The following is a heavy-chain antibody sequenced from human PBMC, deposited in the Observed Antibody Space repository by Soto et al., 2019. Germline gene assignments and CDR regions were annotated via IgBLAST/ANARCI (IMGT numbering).Heavy chain of an antibody. D-gene: IGHD5-12*01. Sequence: QLVQSGAEVKKPGASVRVSCKTSGPTFIAYYIHWVRQAPGQGLEWMGWIDPKIGGTTYEQKILGRVTMTRDTSINTAYMDLNRLTSDDTAVYYCARVSVDVPEWGQGTLITVSS. CDR3: ARVSVDVPE. CDR1: GPTFIAYY. CDR2: IDPKIGGT. V-gene: IGHV1-2*02. J-gene: IGHJ4*02.